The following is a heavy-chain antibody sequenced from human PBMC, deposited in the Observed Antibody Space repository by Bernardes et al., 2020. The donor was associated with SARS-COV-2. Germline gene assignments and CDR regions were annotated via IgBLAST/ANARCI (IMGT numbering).Heavy chain of an antibody. CDR1: GFTFSNYG. J-gene: IGHJ6*02. CDR3: ARDLVDYWTKGVAAAGMIFRYYGLDV. D-gene: IGHD2-15*01. V-gene: IGHV3-33*01. CDR2: IWYDGANK. Sequence: GGSLRLSCAASGFTFSNYGMHWVRQAPGKGLEWVAVIWYDGANKYYADSVKGRFTISRDNSKNTLYLQMNNLRSDDTAVYYCARDLVDYWTKGVAAAGMIFRYYGLDVWGQGTTVTVSS.